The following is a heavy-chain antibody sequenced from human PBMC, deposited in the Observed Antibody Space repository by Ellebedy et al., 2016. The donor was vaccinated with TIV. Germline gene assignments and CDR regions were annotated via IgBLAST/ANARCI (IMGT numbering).Heavy chain of an antibody. Sequence: KVSCKGSGYSFISYWIGWVRQLPGKGMEGMGYIYPGDSDIRYSPSFQGQVTISVYKSISTAYLQWSSLKASDTAIYYCARGDRGNGWYWDKWGQGTLVTVSS. J-gene: IGHJ4*02. CDR1: GYSFISYW. CDR3: ARGDRGNGWYWDK. CDR2: IYPGDSDI. D-gene: IGHD6-19*01. V-gene: IGHV5-51*01.